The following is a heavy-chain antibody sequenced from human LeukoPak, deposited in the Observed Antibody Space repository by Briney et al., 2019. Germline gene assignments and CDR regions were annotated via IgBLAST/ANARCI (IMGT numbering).Heavy chain of an antibody. J-gene: IGHJ4*02. CDR3: ARGKGFVGHFDF. Sequence: ASVKVSCKVSGGSFTNNAISWGRQAPGQGPEWMGRILPIFGTAEYAERFQGRVTITADKSTTTAYMELTSLKVEDTALYFCARGKGFVGHFDFWGQGTLVTVSS. V-gene: IGHV1-69*06. CDR2: ILPIFGTA. CDR1: GGSFTNNA. D-gene: IGHD3-3*01.